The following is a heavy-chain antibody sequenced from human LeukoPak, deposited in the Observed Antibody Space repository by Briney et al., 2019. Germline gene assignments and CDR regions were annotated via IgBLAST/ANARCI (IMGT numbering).Heavy chain of an antibody. Sequence: PSETLSLTCAVYGGSFSGYYWSWIRQPPGKGLEWIGEINHSGSTNYNPSLKSRVTISVDTSKNQFSLKLSSVTAADTAVYYCARRDYDISTGYLEFDYWGQGTLVTVSS. J-gene: IGHJ4*02. D-gene: IGHD3-9*01. CDR2: INHSGST. V-gene: IGHV4-34*01. CDR1: GGSFSGYY. CDR3: ARRDYDISTGYLEFDY.